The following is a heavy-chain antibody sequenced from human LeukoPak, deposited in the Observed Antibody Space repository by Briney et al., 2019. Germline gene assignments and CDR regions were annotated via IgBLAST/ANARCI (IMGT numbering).Heavy chain of an antibody. CDR2: IVGSGLTT. Sequence: GGSLRLSCAGAEFSFSSYAMSWVRQAPGKGLEWVSAIVGSGLTTYYADSVKGRFTISRDNSKNTLYLQMSSLRAEDTAVYYCAKDSTIFGAKTHFDYWGQGTLVTVSS. CDR1: EFSFSSYA. V-gene: IGHV3-23*01. J-gene: IGHJ4*02. D-gene: IGHD3-3*01. CDR3: AKDSTIFGAKTHFDY.